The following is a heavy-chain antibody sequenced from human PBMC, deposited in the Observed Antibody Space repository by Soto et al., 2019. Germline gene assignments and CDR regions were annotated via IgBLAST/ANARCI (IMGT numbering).Heavy chain of an antibody. V-gene: IGHV3-33*01. Sequence: GGSLRLSCAASGFTFNTFGMHWVRQAPGKGLEWVAVIWYDGSNKYYVDSVKGRFTISRDNSKNTLYLQMDSLRAEDTAIYFCARGNRHYSGSLDYWGQGTLVTVSS. CDR1: GFTFNTFG. CDR3: ARGNRHYSGSLDY. CDR2: IWYDGSNK. D-gene: IGHD3-10*01. J-gene: IGHJ4*02.